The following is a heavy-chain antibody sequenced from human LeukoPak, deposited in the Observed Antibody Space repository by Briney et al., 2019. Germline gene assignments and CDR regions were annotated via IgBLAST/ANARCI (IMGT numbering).Heavy chain of an antibody. V-gene: IGHV1-69*05. D-gene: IGHD5-18*01. Sequence: SVKVSCKASGGTFSSYAISWVRQAPGQGLEWMGRIIPIFGTANYAQKFQGRVTITTDESTSTAYMELSSLRSEDTAVYYCARDVEEYSYGYLDYWGQGTLVSVSS. CDR1: GGTFSSYA. CDR3: ARDVEEYSYGYLDY. J-gene: IGHJ4*02. CDR2: IIPIFGTA.